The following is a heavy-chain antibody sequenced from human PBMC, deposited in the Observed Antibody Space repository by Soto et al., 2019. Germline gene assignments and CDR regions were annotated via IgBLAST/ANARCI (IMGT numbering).Heavy chain of an antibody. J-gene: IGHJ4*02. V-gene: IGHV3-23*01. CDR3: ANAPKYYFDY. Sequence: EVQLLESRGGLVQPGGSLRLSCAASGFTFSSYAMSWVRQAPGKGLEWVSAISGSGGSTYYADSVKGRFTISRDNSKNTLHLQMNSLRAEDTAVYYCANAPKYYFDYWGQGTLVTVSS. CDR2: ISGSGGST. CDR1: GFTFSSYA.